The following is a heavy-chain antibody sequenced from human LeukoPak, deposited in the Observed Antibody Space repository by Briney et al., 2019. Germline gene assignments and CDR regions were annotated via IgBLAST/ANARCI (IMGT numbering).Heavy chain of an antibody. CDR1: GYTFTRYV. J-gene: IGHJ4*02. CDR2: ISAYNGNT. D-gene: IGHD1-26*01. CDR3: ARDKVGSYFGYNY. V-gene: IGHV1-18*01. Sequence: ASVKVSCKPSGYTFTRYVISWVRQAPGQRLEWMGGISAYNGNTNYAQKLQGRVTMTTNTPTSTAYMELRSLRSDDTAVYYCARDKVGSYFGYNYWGQGTLVTVSS.